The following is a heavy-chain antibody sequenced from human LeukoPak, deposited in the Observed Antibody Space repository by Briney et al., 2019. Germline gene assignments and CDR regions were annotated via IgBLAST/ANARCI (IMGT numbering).Heavy chain of an antibody. D-gene: IGHD1-26*01. Sequence: ASVKVSCKASGYTFTSYYMHWVRQAPGQGLEWMGIINPSGGSTSYAQKFQGRVTMTRDTSTSTVYMELSSLRSEDTAVYYCARGPPGIVGALAPFDYWGQGTLVTVSS. V-gene: IGHV1-46*01. CDR2: INPSGGST. J-gene: IGHJ4*02. CDR3: ARGPPGIVGALAPFDY. CDR1: GYTFTSYY.